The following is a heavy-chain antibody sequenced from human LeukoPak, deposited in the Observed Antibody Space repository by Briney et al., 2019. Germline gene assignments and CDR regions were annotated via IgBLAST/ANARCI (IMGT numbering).Heavy chain of an antibody. D-gene: IGHD5-18*01. Sequence: PGGSLRLSCAASGFTFSSSAMSWVRLAPGKGLEWVSGISGSDGSTYYADSVKGRFTISRDNAKNSLYLQMNSLRAEDTAVYYCARGGPGYSYGPGRLDYWGQGTLVTVSS. CDR1: GFTFSSSA. J-gene: IGHJ4*02. CDR3: ARGGPGYSYGPGRLDY. CDR2: ISGSDGST. V-gene: IGHV3-23*01.